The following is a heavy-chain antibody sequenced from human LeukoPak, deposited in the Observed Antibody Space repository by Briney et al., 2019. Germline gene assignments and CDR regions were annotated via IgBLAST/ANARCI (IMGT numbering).Heavy chain of an antibody. Sequence: ASVKVSCKASGYTFTGYYMHWVRQAPGQGLEWMGWINPNSGGTNYAQKFQGRVTMTRDTSISTAYMELSRLRSGDTAVYYCARDSYGSGTVLDYWGQGTLVTVSS. CDR1: GYTFTGYY. D-gene: IGHD3-10*01. V-gene: IGHV1-2*02. CDR3: ARDSYGSGTVLDY. CDR2: INPNSGGT. J-gene: IGHJ4*02.